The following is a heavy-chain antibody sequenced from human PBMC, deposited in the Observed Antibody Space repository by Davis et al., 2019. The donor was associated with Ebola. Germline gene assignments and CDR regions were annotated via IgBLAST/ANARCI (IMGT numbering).Heavy chain of an antibody. CDR1: GDSISSNSW. D-gene: IGHD5-24*01. CDR2: IFHGGNT. J-gene: IGHJ1*01. Sequence: GSLRLSCTLPGDSISSNSWWRWVRQAPGKGLEWIGEIFHGGNTNYNPSLRGRVTMSVDKSKNQFSLKLSSVTAADTAMYYCAKTVGWLQQTGEEYFQNWGQGTLVTVSS. V-gene: IGHV4-4*02. CDR3: AKTVGWLQQTGEEYFQN.